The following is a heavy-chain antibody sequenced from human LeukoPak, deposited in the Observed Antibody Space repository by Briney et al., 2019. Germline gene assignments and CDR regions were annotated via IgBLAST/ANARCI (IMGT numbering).Heavy chain of an antibody. CDR2: IIPILGIA. D-gene: IGHD5-12*01. CDR3: AREGVATMEYFDY. Sequence: SVKVSCKASGGTFSSYAISWVRQAPGQGLEWMGRIIPILGIANYAQKFQGRVTITADKSTSTTYMELSSLRSEDTAVYYCAREGVATMEYFDYWGQGTLVTVSS. CDR1: GGTFSSYA. J-gene: IGHJ4*02. V-gene: IGHV1-69*04.